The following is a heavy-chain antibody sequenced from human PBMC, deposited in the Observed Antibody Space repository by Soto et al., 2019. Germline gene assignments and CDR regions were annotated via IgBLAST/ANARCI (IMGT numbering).Heavy chain of an antibody. V-gene: IGHV3-74*01. CDR2: IKTDGSST. J-gene: IGHJ4*02. Sequence: EVQLVESGGGLDQPGGSLRLSCAASGFSFSSYWIHWVRQAPGKGLVWVSRIKTDGSSTDYADSVKGRFTISRDNAKNTLYQQMNSLRDEDTAVYYCAKREGNTYGLFHWGQGTLVTGCS. CDR1: GFSFSSYW. CDR3: AKREGNTYGLFH. D-gene: IGHD5-18*01.